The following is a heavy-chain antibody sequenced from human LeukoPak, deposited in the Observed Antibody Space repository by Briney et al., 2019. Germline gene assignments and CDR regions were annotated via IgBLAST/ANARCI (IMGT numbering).Heavy chain of an antibody. CDR2: ISAYNGNT. CDR3: ARALSDDFWSFYQDY. V-gene: IGHV1-18*01. Sequence: GASVKVSCKASGYTFTSYGISWVRQAPGQGLEWLGWISAYNGNTNFAQKIQGRVTMTTDTSTSTAYMELRSLRSDDTAVYCCARALSDDFWSFYQDYWGQGTLVTVSS. CDR1: GYTFTSYG. D-gene: IGHD3-3*01. J-gene: IGHJ4*02.